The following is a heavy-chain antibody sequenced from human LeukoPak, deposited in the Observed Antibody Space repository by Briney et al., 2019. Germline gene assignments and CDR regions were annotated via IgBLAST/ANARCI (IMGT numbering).Heavy chain of an antibody. D-gene: IGHD2-2*01. V-gene: IGHV3-33*01. CDR1: GFTFSTYV. CDR2: IWHDGTNK. J-gene: IGHJ3*02. Sequence: PGGSLRLSCAASGFTFSTYVMHWVRQAPGKGLDWVAIIWHDGTNKYYADSVKGRFTISRDNSKNTLYLQMNSLRVEDTAVYYCARSPVEVDGFDIWGQGTMVTVSS. CDR3: ARSPVEVDGFDI.